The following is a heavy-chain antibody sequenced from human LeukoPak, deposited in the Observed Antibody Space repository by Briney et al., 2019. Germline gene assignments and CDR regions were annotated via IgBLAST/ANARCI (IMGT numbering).Heavy chain of an antibody. V-gene: IGHV3-23*01. J-gene: IGHJ4*02. CDR1: GFTFSSYW. CDR3: AKAAAAPGFDF. CDR2: VSGSGDRM. D-gene: IGHD6-13*01. Sequence: GGSLRLSCAASGFTFSSYWMNWVRQAPGKGLVWVATVSGSGDRMYHADSVKGRFTISRDNSKNTIYLQMNSLRAEDTALYYCAKAAAAPGFDFWGQGTLVTVSS.